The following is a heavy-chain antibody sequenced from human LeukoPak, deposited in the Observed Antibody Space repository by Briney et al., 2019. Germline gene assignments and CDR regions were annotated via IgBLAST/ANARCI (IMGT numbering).Heavy chain of an antibody. CDR2: ISWDSGNM. J-gene: IGHJ3*01. V-gene: IGHV3-9*01. CDR3: IKDMGFDLLKDAFDV. Sequence: GGSLRLSCAGTGFSLDDYAMHWVRQPPGKGLEWVSSISWDSGNMTYADSVKGRFTISRDNAKNSLFLQMNSLRVEDTALYYCIKDMGFDLLKDAFDVWGQGTMVTVSS. D-gene: IGHD1-26*01. CDR1: GFSLDDYA.